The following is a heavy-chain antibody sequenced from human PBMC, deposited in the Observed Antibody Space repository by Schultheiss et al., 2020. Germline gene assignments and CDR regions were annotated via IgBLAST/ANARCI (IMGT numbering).Heavy chain of an antibody. CDR1: GFTFSSYW. D-gene: IGHD3-9*01. Sequence: GGSLRLSCAASGFTFSSYWMHWVRQAPGKGLEWVSAITGSGDSTYYADSVKGRFTISRGNSKNTLYLQMNSLRAEDTAVYYCARSTTGYYYYGMDVWGQGTTVTVSS. V-gene: IGHV3-23*01. CDR2: ITGSGDST. CDR3: ARSTTGYYYYGMDV. J-gene: IGHJ6*02.